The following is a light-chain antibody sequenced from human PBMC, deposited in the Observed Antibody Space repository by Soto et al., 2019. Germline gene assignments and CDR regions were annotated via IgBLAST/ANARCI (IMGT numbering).Light chain of an antibody. CDR3: SSYAGSNNFVA. CDR2: EVH. Sequence: QSALTQPPSASGSPGQSVTISCTGTRXDVGSYNYVSWYQQRPGKAPKLMIYEVHKRPSGVPDRFSGSKSGNTASLAVSGLQAEDEADYYCSSYAGSNNFVAFGSGTKVTVL. CDR1: RXDVGSYNY. J-gene: IGLJ1*01. V-gene: IGLV2-8*01.